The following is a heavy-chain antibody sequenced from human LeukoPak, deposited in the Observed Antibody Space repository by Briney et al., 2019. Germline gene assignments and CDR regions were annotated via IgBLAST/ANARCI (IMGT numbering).Heavy chain of an antibody. D-gene: IGHD3-10*01. CDR1: GFTFSSYW. CDR2: IKQDGSEK. CDR3: ARVTMVRGVLMAYWYFDL. J-gene: IGHJ2*01. V-gene: IGHV3-7*01. Sequence: GGSLRLSCAASGFTFSSYWMSWVRQAPGKGLEWVANIKQDGSEKYYVDSVKGRFTISRDNAKNSLYLQMNSLRAEDTAVYYCARVTMVRGVLMAYWYFDLWGRGTLVTVSS.